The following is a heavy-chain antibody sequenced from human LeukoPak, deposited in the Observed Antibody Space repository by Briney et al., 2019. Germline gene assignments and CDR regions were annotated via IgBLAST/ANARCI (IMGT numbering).Heavy chain of an antibody. D-gene: IGHD3-16*01. Sequence: SDTLPLTCTDSSASVNNGPHYRAWIRQPPGKRLECIGTIHYSGTSIFYSPSLESHVTLFADTSTTQFSLNLRSVTAADTAVYFCAAGGDSTKAGYWGHGTLVTVSS. CDR1: SASVNNGPHY. CDR2: IHYSGTSI. J-gene: IGHJ4*01. V-gene: IGHV4-39*01. CDR3: AAGGDSTKAGY.